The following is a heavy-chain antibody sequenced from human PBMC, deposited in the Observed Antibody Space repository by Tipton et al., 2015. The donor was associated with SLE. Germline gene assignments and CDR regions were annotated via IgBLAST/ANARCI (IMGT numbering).Heavy chain of an antibody. J-gene: IGHJ4*02. CDR1: GGSFSGYY. CDR2: INHTGST. Sequence: TLSLTCAVYGGSFSGYYCSWIRQPPGKGMEWIGEINHTGSTNYNPSLKSRFTISVDTSKNEFSLKLSSVTAADTAVYFCARGLFGWELPYWGQGALVTVSS. CDR3: ARGLFGWELPY. V-gene: IGHV4-34*01. D-gene: IGHD2-15*01.